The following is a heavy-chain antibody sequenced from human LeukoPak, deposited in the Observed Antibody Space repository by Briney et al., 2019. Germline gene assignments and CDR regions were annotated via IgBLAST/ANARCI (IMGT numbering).Heavy chain of an antibody. CDR1: GFTFSNYW. V-gene: IGHV3-7*01. D-gene: IGHD6-13*01. CDR2: IKQDGSEK. J-gene: IGHJ4*02. Sequence: PGGSLRLSCAASGFTFSNYWMSWVRQAPGKGLEWVANIKQDGSEKYYVDSVKGRFTISRDNAKNSLYLQMNSLRAEDTAVYYCAREQQLVLDYWGQGTLVTVSS. CDR3: AREQQLVLDY.